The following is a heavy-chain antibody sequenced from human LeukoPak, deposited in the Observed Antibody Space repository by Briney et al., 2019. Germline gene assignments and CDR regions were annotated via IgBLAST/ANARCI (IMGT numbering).Heavy chain of an antibody. CDR1: GGSISSSSFY. Sequence: PSETLSLTCTVSGGSISSSSFYWGWIRRPPGKGREWIGSIYSSGTTYYSLSLKSRVTISVDTSKNQFSLKLNSVTAADMAVYYCARVDGYFDYWGQGTLVTVSS. CDR3: ARVDGYFDY. J-gene: IGHJ4*02. CDR2: IYSSGTT. D-gene: IGHD5-24*01. V-gene: IGHV4-39*01.